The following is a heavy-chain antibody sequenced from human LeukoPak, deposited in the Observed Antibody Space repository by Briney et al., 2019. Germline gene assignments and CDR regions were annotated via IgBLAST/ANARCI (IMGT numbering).Heavy chain of an antibody. CDR1: GYTFTGYY. CDR3: ARDGGIEAPGTEFDY. CDR2: INPNSGGT. Sequence: ASVKVSCKASGYTFTGYYMHWVRQAPGQGLEWMGWINPNSGGTNYAQKFQGRVTMTRDTSISTAYMGLNRLRSDDTAVYYCARDGGIEAPGTEFDYWGQGTLVTVSS. D-gene: IGHD6-13*01. V-gene: IGHV1-2*02. J-gene: IGHJ4*02.